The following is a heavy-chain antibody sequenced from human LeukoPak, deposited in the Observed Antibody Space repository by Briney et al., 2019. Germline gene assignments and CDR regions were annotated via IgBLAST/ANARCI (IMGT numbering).Heavy chain of an antibody. Sequence: ASVKVSCKASGYTFTSYYMHWVRQAPGQGLEWMGIINPSGGSTSYAQKLQGRVTMTTDTSTSTAYMELRSLRSDDTAVYYCARDRCSSTSCYTGIPDYWGQGTLVTVSS. CDR3: ARDRCSSTSCYTGIPDY. J-gene: IGHJ4*02. V-gene: IGHV1-46*01. CDR1: GYTFTSYY. CDR2: INPSGGST. D-gene: IGHD2-2*02.